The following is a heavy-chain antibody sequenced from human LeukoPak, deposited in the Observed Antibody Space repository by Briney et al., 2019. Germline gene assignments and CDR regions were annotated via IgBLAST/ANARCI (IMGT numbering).Heavy chain of an antibody. CDR2: ITGSGGNT. J-gene: IGHJ4*02. V-gene: IGHV3-23*01. CDR1: GFIFSSYS. CDR3: AKWTTFILAFDY. Sequence: PGGSLRLSCAASGFIFSSYSMSWVRQAPGMGLEWVSVITGSGGNTYYADSVKGRFTISKDNSKNTLYLQMNSLRAEDTAVYYCAKWTTFILAFDYWGQGTLVTVSS. D-gene: IGHD3-16*01.